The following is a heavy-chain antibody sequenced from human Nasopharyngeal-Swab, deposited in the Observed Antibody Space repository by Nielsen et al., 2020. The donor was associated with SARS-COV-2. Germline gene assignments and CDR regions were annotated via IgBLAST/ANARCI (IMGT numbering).Heavy chain of an antibody. V-gene: IGHV4-59*08. CDR1: GGSISNYH. Sequence: SETLSLTCSVSGGSISNYHWNWIRQPPGKGLEWIGYIYYSGSTNYNPSLKSRVTISVDTSKNQFSLKLSSVTAADTAVYYCARRGEGYGDYLDYWGQGTLVTFSS. J-gene: IGHJ4*02. D-gene: IGHD4-17*01. CDR2: IYYSGST. CDR3: ARRGEGYGDYLDY.